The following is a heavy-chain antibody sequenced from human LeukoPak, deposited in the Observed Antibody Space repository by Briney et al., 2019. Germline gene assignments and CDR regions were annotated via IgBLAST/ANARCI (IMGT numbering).Heavy chain of an antibody. V-gene: IGHV3-48*03. CDR1: GFTFSRYE. J-gene: IGHJ4*02. D-gene: IGHD4-17*01. CDR3: AGKSGDYVLDY. Sequence: PGGSLRLSCATSGFTFSRYEMNWVRQAPGKGLERVSYISRSGTTIYYADSVKGRFTISRDNAKNSLYLQMNSLRAEDTAVYYCAGKSGDYVLDYWGQGTLVTVSS. CDR2: ISRSGTTI.